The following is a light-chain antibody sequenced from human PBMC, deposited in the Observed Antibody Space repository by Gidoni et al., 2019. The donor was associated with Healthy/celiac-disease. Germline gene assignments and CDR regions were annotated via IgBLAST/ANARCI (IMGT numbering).Light chain of an antibody. CDR3: QQSYSTPST. Sequence: DIQMTPSPSSLSASVGDRVTITCRASQSISSYLNWYQQKPGKAPKLLIYAASSLQSGVPSRFSGSGSGTDFTLTISSLQPEDFATYYCQQSYSTPSTFGQGTRLEIK. CDR1: QSISSY. J-gene: IGKJ5*01. CDR2: AAS. V-gene: IGKV1-39*01.